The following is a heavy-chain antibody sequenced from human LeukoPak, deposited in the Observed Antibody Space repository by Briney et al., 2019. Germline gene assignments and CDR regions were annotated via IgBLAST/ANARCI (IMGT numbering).Heavy chain of an antibody. D-gene: IGHD3-10*01. CDR2: IYYSGST. V-gene: IGHV4-39*01. CDR3: ASVRRGFGESSKYYSYYYMDV. Sequence: PSETLSLTCTVSGGSISSSSYYWGWIRQPPGTGLEWIANIYYSGSTYYNPSLKSRVTISVDTSKNQLSLKLSAVTAADTAVYYCASVRRGFGESSKYYSYYYMDVWGNGTTVPIS. J-gene: IGHJ6*03. CDR1: GGSISSSSYY.